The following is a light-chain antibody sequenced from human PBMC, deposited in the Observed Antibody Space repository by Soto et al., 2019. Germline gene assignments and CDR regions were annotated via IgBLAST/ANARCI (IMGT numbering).Light chain of an antibody. CDR2: EVS. J-gene: IGLJ2*01. CDR3: RSYSGSRTLV. Sequence: QSALTQPPSASGSPGQSVTISCTGTSSDVGGYNRVSWYQHYPGKAPKLMIYEVSKRPSGVTDRFSGSKSGNTASLTVSGLQAEYEADYYCRSYSGSRTLVFGGGTKLTVL. V-gene: IGLV2-8*01. CDR1: SSDVGGYNR.